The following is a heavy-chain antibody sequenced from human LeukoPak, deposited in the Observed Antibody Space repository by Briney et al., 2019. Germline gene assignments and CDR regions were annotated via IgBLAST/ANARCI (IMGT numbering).Heavy chain of an antibody. V-gene: IGHV4-30-4*08. Sequence: SETLSLTCTVSGGSISSGDYYWSWIRQPPGKGLEWIGYIYYSGSTYYNPSLKSRVTISVDTSKNQFSLKLSSVTAADTAVYYCARIIAVAVYYYYMDVWGKGTTVTVSS. CDR3: ARIIAVAVYYYYMDV. D-gene: IGHD6-19*01. CDR2: IYYSGST. CDR1: GGSISSGDYY. J-gene: IGHJ6*03.